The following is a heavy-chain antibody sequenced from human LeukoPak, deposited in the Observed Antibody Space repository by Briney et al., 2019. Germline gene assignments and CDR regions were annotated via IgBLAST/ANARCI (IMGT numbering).Heavy chain of an antibody. CDR1: GGSISSGGYY. D-gene: IGHD3-22*01. V-gene: IGHV4-61*08. Sequence: SETLSLTCTVSGGSISSGGYYWSWIRQPPGKGLEWIGYIYYSGSTNYNPSLKSRVTISVDTSKNQFSLKLSSVTAADTAVYYCARVWLRAGYYVDYWGQGTLVTVSS. CDR3: ARVWLRAGYYVDY. CDR2: IYYSGST. J-gene: IGHJ4*02.